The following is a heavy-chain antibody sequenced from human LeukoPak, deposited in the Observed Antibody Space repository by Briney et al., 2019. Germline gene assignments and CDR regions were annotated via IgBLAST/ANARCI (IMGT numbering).Heavy chain of an antibody. CDR3: AAERGLHGFDI. J-gene: IGHJ3*02. Sequence: APVKVSCKVSGYTLTKVSIHWVRQVPGKGLEWMGGFNPEDGKIILAQRFQGRVTMTEDTPADTAYMELKGLRSEDTAVYFCAAERGLHGFDIWGQGTLVTVSS. CDR2: FNPEDGKI. CDR1: GYTLTKVS. V-gene: IGHV1-24*01.